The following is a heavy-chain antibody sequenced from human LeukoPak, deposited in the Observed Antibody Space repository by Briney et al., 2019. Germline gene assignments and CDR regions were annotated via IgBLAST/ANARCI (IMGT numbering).Heavy chain of an antibody. CDR3: ARDHVACSGGSCYLAG. Sequence: ASVKVSCKASGGTFSSYAISWVRQAPGQGLEWMGGIIPIFGTANYAQKFQGRVTITTDESTSTAYMELSSLRSEDTAVYYCARDHVACSGGSCYLAGWGQGTLVTVS. V-gene: IGHV1-69*05. J-gene: IGHJ4*02. D-gene: IGHD2-15*01. CDR2: IIPIFGTA. CDR1: GGTFSSYA.